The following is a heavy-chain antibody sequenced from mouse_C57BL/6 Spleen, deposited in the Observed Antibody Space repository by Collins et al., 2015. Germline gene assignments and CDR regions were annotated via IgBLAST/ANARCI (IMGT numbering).Heavy chain of an antibody. V-gene: IGHV9-3-1*01. CDR2: INTYTGEP. J-gene: IGHJ2*01. CDR1: GYTFTNYG. Sequence: QIQLVQSGPELKKPGETVKISCKASGYTFTNYGMNWVKQAPGKGLKWMGWINTYTGEPTYADDFKGRFAFSLETSASTAYLQINNLKNEDTATYFCARGEDHFDYWGQGTTLTVSS. CDR3: ARGEDHFDY.